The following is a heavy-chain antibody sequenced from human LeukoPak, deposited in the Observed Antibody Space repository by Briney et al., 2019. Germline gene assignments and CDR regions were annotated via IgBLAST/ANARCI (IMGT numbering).Heavy chain of an antibody. Sequence: PSETLSPTCAVYGGSFSGYYWSWIRQPPGKGLEWIGEINHSGSTNYNPSLKSRVTISVDTSKSQFSLKLSSVTAADTAVYYCARPYGGNPGYFDYWGQGTLVTVSS. J-gene: IGHJ4*02. D-gene: IGHD4-23*01. CDR1: GGSFSGYY. V-gene: IGHV4-34*01. CDR2: INHSGST. CDR3: ARPYGGNPGYFDY.